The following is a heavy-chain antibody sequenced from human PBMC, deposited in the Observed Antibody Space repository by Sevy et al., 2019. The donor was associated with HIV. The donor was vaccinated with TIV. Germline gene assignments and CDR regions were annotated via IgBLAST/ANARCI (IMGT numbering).Heavy chain of an antibody. D-gene: IGHD3-16*01. CDR3: ARGLADWASFHYAL. J-gene: IGHJ4*02. Sequence: GGSLRLSCAASGFTLSTYWMTWVRQAPGKGLEWVAYTKQDGTEAYYVDAVRGRITGSRDNSHKSFYLQMTSPGDEATSFYYCARGLADWASFHYALWGQGTPVTVSS. V-gene: IGHV3-7*04. CDR2: TKQDGTEA. CDR1: GFTLSTYW.